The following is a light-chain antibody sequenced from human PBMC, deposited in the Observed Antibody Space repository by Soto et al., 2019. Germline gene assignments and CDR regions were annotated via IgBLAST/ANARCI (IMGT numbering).Light chain of an antibody. CDR2: DAS. J-gene: IGKJ4*01. CDR1: QSVSDY. Sequence: EIVLTQSPATLSLSPGERATLSCRASQSVSDYLAWYQQKPGQAPRLLIYDASNRATGIPARFSGSGFGTEFTLTINSLQSEDAAVYYCQHYQNWHSFGGRTKV. V-gene: IGKV3-11*01. CDR3: QHYQNWHS.